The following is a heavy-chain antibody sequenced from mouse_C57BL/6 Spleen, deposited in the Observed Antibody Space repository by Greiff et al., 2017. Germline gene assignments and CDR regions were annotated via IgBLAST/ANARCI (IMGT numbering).Heavy chain of an antibody. CDR3: ARLLYAMDY. V-gene: IGHV5-12*01. CDR2: ISNGGGST. CDR1: GFTFSDYY. Sequence: EVHLVESGGGLVQPGGSLKLSCAASGFTFSDYYMYWVRQTPEKRLEWVAYISNGGGSTYYPDTVKGRFTISKDNAKNTLYLQMGRLKSEDTAMYYCARLLYAMDYWGQGTSVTVSS. J-gene: IGHJ4*01.